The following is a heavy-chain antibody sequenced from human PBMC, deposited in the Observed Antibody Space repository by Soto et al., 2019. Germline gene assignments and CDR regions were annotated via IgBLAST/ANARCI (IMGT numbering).Heavy chain of an antibody. CDR3: ARVRLEQLAYFDY. V-gene: IGHV3-33*01. CDR2: IWYDGSNK. Sequence: GGSLRLSCAASGFTFSSYGMHWVRQAPGKGLEWVAVIWYDGSNKYYADSVKGRFTISRDNSKNTLYLQMNSLRAEDTAVYYCARVRLEQLAYFDYWGQGTLVTVSS. J-gene: IGHJ4*02. D-gene: IGHD6-13*01. CDR1: GFTFSSYG.